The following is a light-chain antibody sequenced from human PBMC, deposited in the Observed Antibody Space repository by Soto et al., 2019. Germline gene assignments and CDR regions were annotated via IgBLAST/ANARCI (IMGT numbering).Light chain of an antibody. Sequence: QSALTQPASVSGSPGQSITISCTGTISDIGGYNFISWYQHHPGKAPKLVIYDVNNRPSGITYRFSGSKSGITASLTISGLQAEDEADYYCASYTRTTTLVFGGGTKVTVL. CDR1: ISDIGGYNF. V-gene: IGLV2-14*01. J-gene: IGLJ2*01. CDR2: DVN. CDR3: ASYTRTTTLV.